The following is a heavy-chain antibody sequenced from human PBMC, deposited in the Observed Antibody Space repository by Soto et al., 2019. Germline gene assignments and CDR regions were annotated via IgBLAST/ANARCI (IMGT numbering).Heavy chain of an antibody. V-gene: IGHV3-7*01. D-gene: IGHD2-15*01. CDR3: QAPELVVVAATDY. J-gene: IGHJ4*02. Sequence: PGGSLRLSCAASGFTFSSYWMSWVRQAPGKGLEWVANIKQDGSEKYYVDSVKGRFTISRDNAKNSLYLQMNSLRAEDTAVYYCQAPELVVVAATDYWGQGTLVTVSS. CDR1: GFTFSSYW. CDR2: IKQDGSEK.